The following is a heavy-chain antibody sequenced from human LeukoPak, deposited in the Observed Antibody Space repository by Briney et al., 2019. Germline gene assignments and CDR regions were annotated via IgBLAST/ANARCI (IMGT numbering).Heavy chain of an antibody. CDR1: GGSISSSSYY. D-gene: IGHD3-10*01. CDR3: ARLLHGSGSYYNGDFDY. V-gene: IGHV4-39*01. J-gene: IGHJ4*02. CDR2: ICYSGST. Sequence: SETLSLTCTVSGGSISSSSYYWGWIRQPPGKGLEWIGSICYSGSTYYNPSLKSRVTISVDTSKNQFSLKLSSVTAADTAVYYCARLLHGSGSYYNGDFDYWGQGTLVTVSS.